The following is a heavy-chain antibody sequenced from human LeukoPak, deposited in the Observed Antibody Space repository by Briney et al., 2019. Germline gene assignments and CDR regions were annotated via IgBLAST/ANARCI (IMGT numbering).Heavy chain of an antibody. D-gene: IGHD3-16*01. CDR3: ARRNYDYVWGTTHEYYFDY. J-gene: IGHJ4*02. CDR1: GGSFSGYY. CDR2: INHSGST. V-gene: IGHV4-34*01. Sequence: TSETLSLTCAVYGGSFSGYYWSWIRQPPGKGLEWIGEINHSGSTNYNPSLKSRVTISVDTSKNQFSLKLSSVTAADTAVYYCARRNYDYVWGTTHEYYFDYWGQGTLVTVS.